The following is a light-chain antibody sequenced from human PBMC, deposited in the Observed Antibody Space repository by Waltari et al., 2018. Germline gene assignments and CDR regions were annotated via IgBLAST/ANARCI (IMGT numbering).Light chain of an antibody. J-gene: IGLJ3*02. CDR3: GADHGSGSNFVWV. Sequence: QPVLTQPPSASASLGASVTPTSPLRSRPRTHTVDWYHQRPGKGPRCVMRVGTGGIVGTKGDGIPDRFSDLGSGLNRYLTIKNIQEEDESDYHCGADHGSGSNFVWVFGGGTKLTVL. V-gene: IGLV9-49*01. CDR1: SRPRTHT. CDR2: VGTGGIVG.